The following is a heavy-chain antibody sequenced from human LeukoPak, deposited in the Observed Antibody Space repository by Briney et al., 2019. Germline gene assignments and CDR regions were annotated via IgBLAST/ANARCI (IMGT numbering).Heavy chain of an antibody. Sequence: SGTLSLTCGVSGGSVINTNWWTWVRQPPGKGLEWIGEIFHSGSTNSNPSLKSRLTMSVDESKHEFSLKLTSVTAADTAVYYCASGGLVSRFLDHWGQGTLVTVSS. CDR1: GGSVINTNW. CDR3: ASGGLVSRFLDH. J-gene: IGHJ4*02. CDR2: IFHSGST. V-gene: IGHV4-4*02. D-gene: IGHD3-3*01.